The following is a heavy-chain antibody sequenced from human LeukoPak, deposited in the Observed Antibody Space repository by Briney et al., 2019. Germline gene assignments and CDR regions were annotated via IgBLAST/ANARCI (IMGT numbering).Heavy chain of an antibody. J-gene: IGHJ3*02. CDR1: GGSLSGYY. V-gene: IGHV4-34*01. CDR3: ASLTVGATGMAFDI. D-gene: IGHD1-26*01. Sequence: PSETLSLTCAVYGGSLSGYYWSWIRQPPGKGLEWIGEINHSGSTNYNPSLKSRVTISVDTSKNQFSLKLSSVTAADTAVYYCASLTVGATGMAFDIWGQGTMVTVSS. CDR2: INHSGST.